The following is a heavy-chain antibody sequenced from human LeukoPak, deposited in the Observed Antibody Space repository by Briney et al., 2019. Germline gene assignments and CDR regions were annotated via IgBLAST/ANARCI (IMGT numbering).Heavy chain of an antibody. V-gene: IGHV4-34*01. Sequence: SETLSLTCAVYGGSFSGYYWSWIRQPPGKGLEWIGEINHSGSTNYNPSLKSRVTISVDTSKNQFSLKLSSVTAADTAVYYCARGRGSYRTHRPFDYWGQGTLVTVS. CDR2: INHSGST. J-gene: IGHJ4*02. CDR1: GGSFSGYY. D-gene: IGHD3-16*02. CDR3: ARGRGSYRTHRPFDY.